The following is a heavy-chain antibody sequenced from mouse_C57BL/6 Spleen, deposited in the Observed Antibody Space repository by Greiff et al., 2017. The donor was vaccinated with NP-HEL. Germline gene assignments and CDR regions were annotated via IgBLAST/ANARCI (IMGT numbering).Heavy chain of an antibody. CDR2: IRYDGSN. J-gene: IGHJ3*01. D-gene: IGHD2-3*01. CDR3: AIDSYYGFAY. Sequence: DVQLVESGPGLVKPSQSLSLTCSVTGYSITSGYYWNWIRQFPGNKLEWMGYIRYDGSNNYNPSLKNRISITRDTSKNQFFQKLNSVTTEDTATYCCAIDSYYGFAYWGQGTLVTVSA. CDR1: GYSITSGYY. V-gene: IGHV3-6*01.